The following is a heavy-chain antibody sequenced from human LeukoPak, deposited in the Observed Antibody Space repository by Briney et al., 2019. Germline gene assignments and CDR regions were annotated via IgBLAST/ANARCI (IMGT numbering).Heavy chain of an antibody. D-gene: IGHD2-2*01. J-gene: IGHJ5*02. CDR1: GYTFTGYY. CDR2: IHPNSGGT. Sequence: ASVKVSCKASGYTFTGYYLHWVRQAPGQGLEWMGWIHPNSGGTNYAQKFQGRVTMTRDTSISTAYLDLSRLRSDDTAVYYCARDRCSSTSCYFDWFDPWGQGTLVTVSS. CDR3: ARDRCSSTSCYFDWFDP. V-gene: IGHV1-2*02.